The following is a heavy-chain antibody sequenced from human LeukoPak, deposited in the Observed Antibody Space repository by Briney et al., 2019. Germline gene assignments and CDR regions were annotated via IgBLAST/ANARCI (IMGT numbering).Heavy chain of an antibody. J-gene: IGHJ4*02. Sequence: GGSLRLSCAASGFTFSSYAMSWVRQAPGKGLEWVSAISGSGGSTYYADSVKGRFTISRDNSKNTLYLQMNSLRAEDTAVYYCAKPCDIVATIGGSGGSCPYDYWGQGTLVTVSS. CDR2: ISGSGGST. V-gene: IGHV3-23*01. CDR1: GFTFSSYA. D-gene: IGHD5-12*01. CDR3: AKPCDIVATIGGSGGSCPYDY.